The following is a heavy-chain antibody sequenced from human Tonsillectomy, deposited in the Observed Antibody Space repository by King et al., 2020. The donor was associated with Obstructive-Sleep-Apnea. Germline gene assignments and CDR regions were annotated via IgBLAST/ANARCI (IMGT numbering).Heavy chain of an antibody. V-gene: IGHV4-38-2*02. CDR2: IYHSGST. D-gene: IGHD6-13*01. Sequence: QLQESGPGLVKPSETLSLTCTVSGYSISSGYFCGWIRQPPGKGLEWIGIIYHSGSTYYNPSLKSRVTISVDTSKNQFSLKLSSVTAADTSVYYCARDLYSSRRYGMDVWGQGTTVTVS. CDR3: ARDLYSSRRYGMDV. CDR1: GYSISSGYF. J-gene: IGHJ6*02.